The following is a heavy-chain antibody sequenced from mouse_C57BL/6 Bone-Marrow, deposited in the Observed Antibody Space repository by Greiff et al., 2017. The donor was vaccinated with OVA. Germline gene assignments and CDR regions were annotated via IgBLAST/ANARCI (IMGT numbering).Heavy chain of an antibody. Sequence: EVKLQESGPGLVKPSQSLSLTCSVTGYSITSGYYWNWIRQFPGNKLEWMGYISYDGSNNYNPSLKNRISITRDTSKNQFFLKLNSVTTEDTATYYCAREQYNYWFAYWGQGTLVTVSA. CDR3: AREQYNYWFAY. CDR2: ISYDGSN. J-gene: IGHJ3*01. D-gene: IGHD1-3*01. CDR1: GYSITSGYY. V-gene: IGHV3-6*01.